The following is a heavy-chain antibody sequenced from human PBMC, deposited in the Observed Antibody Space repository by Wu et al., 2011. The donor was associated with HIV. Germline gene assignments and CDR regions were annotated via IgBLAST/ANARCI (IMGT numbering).Heavy chain of an antibody. Sequence: EVQLVQSGAEVKKPGATVRISCKVSGYTFSDFHIHWVQQAPGKGLEWMGLVDPEDGETQYAQKFRGRVALTADTSVDTAYLEMSSLRSEDTAVYYCARDPQGAYCGGECYHFQHWGQGTLVTVSS. V-gene: IGHV1-69-2*01. CDR3: ARDPQGAYCGGECYHFQH. J-gene: IGHJ1*01. CDR1: GYTFSDFH. D-gene: IGHD2-21*01. CDR2: VDPEDGET.